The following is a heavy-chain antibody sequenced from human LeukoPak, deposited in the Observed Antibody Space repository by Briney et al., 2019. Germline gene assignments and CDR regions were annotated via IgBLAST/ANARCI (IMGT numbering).Heavy chain of an antibody. D-gene: IGHD3-10*01. CDR3: ATGGYGSDYFDY. V-gene: IGHV1-69*13. Sequence: ASVKVSCKASGGTFSSYAISWVRQAPGQGLEWMGGIIPIFGTANYAQKFQGRVTITADESTSTAYMELSSLRSEDTAVYYCATGGYGSDYFDYWGQGTLVTVSS. CDR1: GGTFSSYA. J-gene: IGHJ4*02. CDR2: IIPIFGTA.